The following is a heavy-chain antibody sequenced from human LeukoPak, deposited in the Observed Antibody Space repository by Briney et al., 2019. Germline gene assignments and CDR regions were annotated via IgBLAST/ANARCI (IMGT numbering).Heavy chain of an antibody. CDR1: GYTFTSYG. CDR3: ARGGCSSSSCYISRAFDI. CDR2: ISAYNGNT. Sequence: GASVKVSCKASGYTFTSYGISCVRHAPGQGLEWMGWISAYNGNTNYAQKLQGRVTMTTDTSTSTAYMELRSLRSDDAAVYYCARGGCSSSSCYISRAFDIWGQGTMVTVSS. J-gene: IGHJ3*02. D-gene: IGHD2-2*02. V-gene: IGHV1-18*01.